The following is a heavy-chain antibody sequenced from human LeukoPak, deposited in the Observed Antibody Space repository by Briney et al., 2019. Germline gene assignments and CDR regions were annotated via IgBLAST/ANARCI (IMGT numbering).Heavy chain of an antibody. Sequence: ASVKVSCKASGGTFSSYAISWVRQAPGQGLEWMGRIIPILGIANYAQKFQSRVTITADKSTSTAYMELSSLRSEDTAVYYCARGNTGRFDYWGQGTLVTVSS. CDR1: GGTFSSYA. V-gene: IGHV1-69*04. CDR2: IIPILGIA. CDR3: ARGNTGRFDY. D-gene: IGHD2-8*02. J-gene: IGHJ4*02.